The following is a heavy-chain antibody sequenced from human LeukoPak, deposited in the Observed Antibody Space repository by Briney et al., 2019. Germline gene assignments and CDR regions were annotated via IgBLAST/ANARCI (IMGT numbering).Heavy chain of an antibody. V-gene: IGHV3-48*04. CDR1: GFTFSSYA. J-gene: IGHJ3*02. CDR3: ARPPPTSTDAFDI. D-gene: IGHD3-3*02. Sequence: PGGSLRLSCAASGFTFSSYAMSWVRQAPGKGLEWVSYISSSSSTIYYADSVKGRFTISRDNAKNSLYLQMNSLRAEDTAVYYCARPPPTSTDAFDIRGQGTMVTVSS. CDR2: ISSSSSTI.